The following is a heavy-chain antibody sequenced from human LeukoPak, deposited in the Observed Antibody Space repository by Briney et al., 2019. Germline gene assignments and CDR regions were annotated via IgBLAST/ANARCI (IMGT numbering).Heavy chain of an antibody. CDR2: IKPDGSEE. J-gene: IGHJ4*02. V-gene: IGHV3-7*01. D-gene: IGHD6-13*01. CDR3: ARASRAYGISWPPDY. CDR1: GFTSSSHW. Sequence: AGGSLRLSCAASGFTSSSHWMGWVRQAPGKGLEWVANIKPDGSEENYVDSVKGRFTISRDSAKNSLYLQMSSLRAEDTAVYYCARASRAYGISWPPDYWGQGTLVTVSS.